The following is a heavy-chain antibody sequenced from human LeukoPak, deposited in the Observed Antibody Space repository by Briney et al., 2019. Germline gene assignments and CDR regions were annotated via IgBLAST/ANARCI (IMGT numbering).Heavy chain of an antibody. J-gene: IGHJ4*02. D-gene: IGHD3-3*01. CDR2: IYHSGST. V-gene: IGHV4-38-2*02. Sequence: SETLSLTCTVSGYSISSGYYWGWIRQPPGKGLEWIGSIYHSGSTYYNPSLKSRVTISVDTSKNQFSLKLSSVTAADTAVYYCARDCGSPSDFWSGYYTGTGALDYWGQGTLVTVSS. CDR1: GYSISSGYY. CDR3: ARDCGSPSDFWSGYYTGTGALDY.